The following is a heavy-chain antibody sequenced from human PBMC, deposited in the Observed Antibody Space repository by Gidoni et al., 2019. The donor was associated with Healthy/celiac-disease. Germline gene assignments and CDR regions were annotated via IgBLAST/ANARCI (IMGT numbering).Heavy chain of an antibody. Sequence: QVQLVESGGGLVKPGGSLRLSCAASGFTFSDYYLRWIRQAPGKGREWVSYISSSSSYTNYADSVKGRFTIYRDNAKNSLYLQMNSLRAEDTAVYYCAREAMVRGVIIKNYYYYYMDVWGKGTTVTVSS. CDR2: ISSSSSYT. CDR1: GFTFSDYY. CDR3: AREAMVRGVIIKNYYYYYMDV. V-gene: IGHV3-11*06. D-gene: IGHD3-10*01. J-gene: IGHJ6*03.